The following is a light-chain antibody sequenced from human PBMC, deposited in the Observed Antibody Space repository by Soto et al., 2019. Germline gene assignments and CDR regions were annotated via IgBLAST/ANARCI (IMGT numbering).Light chain of an antibody. CDR2: KGS. Sequence: DVQMTQSPSTLSASVGDKVTITCRASQSLPSTWLAWFQQRPGKAPNVLIYKGSALASGVSSRFSGSGSGTEFTLTISSLQPDDFATYFCQQYAARSPWTFGQGTKVEIK. CDR1: QSLPSTW. J-gene: IGKJ1*01. V-gene: IGKV1-5*03. CDR3: QQYAARSPWT.